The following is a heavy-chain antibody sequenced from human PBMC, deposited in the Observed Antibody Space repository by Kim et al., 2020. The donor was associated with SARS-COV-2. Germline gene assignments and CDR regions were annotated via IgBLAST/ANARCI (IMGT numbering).Heavy chain of an antibody. CDR3: ARDIAAAGNWFDP. Sequence: AHTLQGRVTMTTDTSTRTAYMELRSLRSDDTAVYYCARDIAAAGNWFDPWGQGTLVTVSS. D-gene: IGHD6-13*01. V-gene: IGHV1-18*01. J-gene: IGHJ5*02.